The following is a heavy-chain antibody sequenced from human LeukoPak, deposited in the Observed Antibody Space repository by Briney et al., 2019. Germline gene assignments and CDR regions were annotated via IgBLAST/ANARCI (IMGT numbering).Heavy chain of an antibody. D-gene: IGHD6-13*01. CDR2: IKQDGNEK. CDR3: ARVSSNWYLSSFDY. J-gene: IGHJ4*02. V-gene: IGHV3-7*03. CDR1: GFSFSSYW. Sequence: GGSLRLSCAASGFSFSSYWMSWVRQAPGKGLEWVANIKQDGNEKCYVDSVKGRFTISRDNAKNSLYLQMNSLRAEDTAVYYCARVSSNWYLSSFDYWGQGTLVTVSS.